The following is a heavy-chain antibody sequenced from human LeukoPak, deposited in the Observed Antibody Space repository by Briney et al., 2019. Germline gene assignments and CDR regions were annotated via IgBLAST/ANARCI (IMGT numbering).Heavy chain of an antibody. CDR3: ARDGRSSGFDY. CDR1: GYTFTSYY. CDR2: INPSGGST. J-gene: IGHJ4*02. D-gene: IGHD6-19*01. V-gene: IGHV1-46*01. Sequence: ASVKVSCKASGYTFTSYYMHWVRQAPGQGLEWMGIINPSGGSTNYAQKFQGRVTMTRDASTSTVYMELSSLRSEDTAVYYCARDGRSSGFDYWGQGTLVTVSS.